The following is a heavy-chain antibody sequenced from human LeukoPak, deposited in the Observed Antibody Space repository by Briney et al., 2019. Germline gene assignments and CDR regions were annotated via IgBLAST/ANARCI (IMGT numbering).Heavy chain of an antibody. CDR1: GFSFRTYS. CDR3: AREGYYGSGSPPSLYFDY. V-gene: IGHV3-30-3*01. D-gene: IGHD3-10*01. J-gene: IGHJ4*02. CDR2: TSSDLNVK. Sequence: PGRSLRLSCAASGFSFRTYSVHWVRQAPGKGLEWVAVTSSDLNVKLYADSVKGRFTISRDNSGSTLYLQMNSLRPEDTAIYYCAREGYYGSGSPPSLYFDYWGQGTLVTVSS.